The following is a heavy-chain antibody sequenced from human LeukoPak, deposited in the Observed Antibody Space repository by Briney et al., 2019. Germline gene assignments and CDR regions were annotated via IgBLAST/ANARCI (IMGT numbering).Heavy chain of an antibody. J-gene: IGHJ4*02. Sequence: KPSQTLSLTCTVSGGSISSGSYYWSWIRQPAGKGLEWIGRIYTSGSTNYNPSLKSRVTISVDTSKNQFSLKLSSVTAADTAVYYCAREFSWSGFFDYWGQGTLVTVSS. CDR2: IYTSGST. CDR3: AREFSWSGFFDY. D-gene: IGHD3-3*01. V-gene: IGHV4-61*02. CDR1: GGSISSGSYY.